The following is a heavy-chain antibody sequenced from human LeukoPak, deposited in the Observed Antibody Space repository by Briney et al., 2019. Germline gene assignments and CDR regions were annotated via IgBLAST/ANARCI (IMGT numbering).Heavy chain of an antibody. CDR3: AKQESRSNFDS. CDR1: GFTFSSYS. V-gene: IGHV3-23*01. CDR2: ISGSGGST. Sequence: SGGSLRLSCAASGFTFSSYSMNWVRQAPGKGLEWVSAISGSGGSTFSADSVKGRFTISRDNSKNTLYLQMNSLRAEDTAVYYCAKQESRSNFDSWGQGTLVTVSS. J-gene: IGHJ4*02. D-gene: IGHD3-10*01.